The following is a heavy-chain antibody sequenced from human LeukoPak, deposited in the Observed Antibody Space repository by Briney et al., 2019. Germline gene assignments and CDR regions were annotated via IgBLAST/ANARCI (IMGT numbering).Heavy chain of an antibody. CDR2: IYTSGST. CDR3: ARDLTLAIDSSGWGGWFDP. Sequence: SETLSLTCTVSGGSISSYYWSWIRQPAGKGLEWIGRIYTSGSTNYNPSLKSRVTISVDTSKNQFSLKLSSVTAADTAVYYCARDLTLAIDSSGWGGWFDPWGQGTLVTVSS. V-gene: IGHV4-4*07. J-gene: IGHJ5*02. CDR1: GGSISSYY. D-gene: IGHD6-19*01.